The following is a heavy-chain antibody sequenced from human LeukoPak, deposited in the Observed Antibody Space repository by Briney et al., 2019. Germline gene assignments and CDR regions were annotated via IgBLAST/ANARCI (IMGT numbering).Heavy chain of an antibody. CDR2: ISYDGSNK. CDR1: GFTFSSYG. V-gene: IGHV3-30*03. J-gene: IGHJ4*02. D-gene: IGHD5-18*01. CDR3: ARGGYTYGYFDY. Sequence: GGSLRLSCAASGFTFSSYGMHWVRQAPGKGLEWVAAISYDGSNKYYADSVKGRFTISRDGSKNTLYLQMNSLRAEDTAVYYCARGGYTYGYFDYWGQGTLVTVSS.